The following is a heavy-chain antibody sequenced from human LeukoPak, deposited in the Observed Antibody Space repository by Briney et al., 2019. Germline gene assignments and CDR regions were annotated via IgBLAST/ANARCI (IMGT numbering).Heavy chain of an antibody. CDR1: GGSISSSSYY. D-gene: IGHD5-18*01. J-gene: IGHJ4*02. CDR2: IYYSGST. V-gene: IGHV4-39*07. CDR3: ARAVVDTAMVTYYTIDY. Sequence: SETLSLTCTVSGGSISSSSYYWGWIRQPPGKGLEWIGSIYYSGSTYYNPSLKSRVTISVDTSKNQFSLKLSSVTAADTAVYYCARAVVDTAMVTYYTIDYWGQGTLVTVSS.